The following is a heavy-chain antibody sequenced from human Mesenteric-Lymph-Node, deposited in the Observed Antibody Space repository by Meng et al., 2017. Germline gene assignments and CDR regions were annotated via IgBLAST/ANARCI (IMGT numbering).Heavy chain of an antibody. D-gene: IGHD2-15*01. CDR2: ISYDGNKK. V-gene: IGHV3-30*18. J-gene: IGHJ4*02. CDR3: AKSLEAAATGFDY. CDR1: GFTFSSYG. Sequence: QVQLVESGGGGVQPGRSLRLYCAASGFTFSSYGLHWVRQAPGKGLEWVALISYDGNKKYYGDSVKGRFTISRDISKNTLYLQMNSLRPEDTAVYFCAKSLEAAATGFDYWGQGTLVTVSS.